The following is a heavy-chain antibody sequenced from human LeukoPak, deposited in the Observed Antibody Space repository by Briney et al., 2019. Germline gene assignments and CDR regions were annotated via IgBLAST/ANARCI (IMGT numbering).Heavy chain of an antibody. CDR1: GGSISSGGYY. CDR3: ARLVSSYYYDSRNYFDY. J-gene: IGHJ4*02. V-gene: IGHV4-31*03. D-gene: IGHD3-22*01. Sequence: SETLSLTCTVSGGSISSGGYYWSWIRQHPGKGLEWIGYIYYSGSTYYNPSLKSRVTISVDTSKNQFSLKLSSVTAADTAVYYCARLVSSYYYDSRNYFDYWGQGTLVTVSS. CDR2: IYYSGST.